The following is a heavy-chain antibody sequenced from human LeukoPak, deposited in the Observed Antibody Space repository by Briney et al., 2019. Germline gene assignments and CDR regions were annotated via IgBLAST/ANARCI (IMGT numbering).Heavy chain of an antibody. D-gene: IGHD3-10*01. CDR1: GYTFTGYY. CDR2: INPNSGGT. CDR3: ASGLLWLGESLTWFAP. Sequence: ASVKVSCKASGYTFTGYYMHWVRQAPGQGLEWMGWINPNSGGTNYAQKFQGRVTMTRDTSISTAYMELSRRRSDDTAVYYCASGLLWLGESLTWFAPGGQGPLVTVSS. J-gene: IGHJ5*02. V-gene: IGHV1-2*02.